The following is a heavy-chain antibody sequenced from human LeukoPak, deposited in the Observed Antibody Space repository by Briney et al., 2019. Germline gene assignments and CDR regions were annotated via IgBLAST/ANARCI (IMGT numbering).Heavy chain of an antibody. CDR1: GYTFTSYY. CDR3: ARSVQTYYYDNRGLASDY. CDR2: TNPSGGST. V-gene: IGHV1-46*01. D-gene: IGHD3-22*01. J-gene: IGHJ4*02. Sequence: ASVKVSCKASGYTFTSYYMHWVRQAPGQGLEGMGITNPSGGSTSYAQKFQGRVTMTRDTSTSTVYMELSSLRSEDTAVYYCARSVQTYYYDNRGLASDYWGQGALVTVSS.